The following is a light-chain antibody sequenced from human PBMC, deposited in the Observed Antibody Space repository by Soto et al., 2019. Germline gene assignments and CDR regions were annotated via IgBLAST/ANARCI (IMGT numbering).Light chain of an antibody. CDR3: CSYAGSRPYF. V-gene: IGLV2-23*01. J-gene: IGLJ6*01. Sequence: QSVLTQPASVSGSPGQSITISCTGTSSDVGSYNLVSWYQQHPGKAPKLMIYEGSKRPSGVSNRFSGSKSGNTASLTISGLQAEDEADYYCCSYAGSRPYFFGTGNK. CDR2: EGS. CDR1: SSDVGSYNL.